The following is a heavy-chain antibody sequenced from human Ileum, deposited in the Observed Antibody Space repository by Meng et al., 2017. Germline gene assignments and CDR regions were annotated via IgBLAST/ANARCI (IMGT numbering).Heavy chain of an antibody. CDR3: ARVEYSSGWYLLEGYFQH. J-gene: IGHJ1*01. D-gene: IGHD6-19*01. CDR1: GFTFSSYA. Sequence: GESLKISCAASGFTFSSYAMHWVRQAPGKGLEWVAVISYDGSNKYYADSVKGRFTISRDNSKNTLYLQMNSLRAEDTAVYYCARVEYSSGWYLLEGYFQHWGQGILVTVSS. CDR2: ISYDGSNK. V-gene: IGHV3-30*04.